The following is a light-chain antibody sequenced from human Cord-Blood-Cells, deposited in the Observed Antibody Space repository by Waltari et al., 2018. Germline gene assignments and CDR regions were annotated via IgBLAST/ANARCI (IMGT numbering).Light chain of an antibody. J-gene: IGLJ3*02. CDR3: QSADSSGTSWV. V-gene: IGLV3-25*03. CDR2: KDR. CDR1: ALPKQY. Sequence: SYELTQPPSVSVSPGQTARITFSGDALPKQYAYWYQQKPGQAPVLVIYKDRERASGIPERFSGSSSGTTVTLTISGVQAEDEAVSYCQSADSSGTSWVFGGGTKLTVL.